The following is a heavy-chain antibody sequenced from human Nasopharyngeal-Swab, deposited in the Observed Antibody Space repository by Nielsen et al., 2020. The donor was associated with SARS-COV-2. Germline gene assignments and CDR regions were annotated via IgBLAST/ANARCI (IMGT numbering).Heavy chain of an antibody. J-gene: IGHJ4*02. CDR1: GYTFTSYG. D-gene: IGHD3-22*01. V-gene: IGHV1-18*01. Sequence: SVNVSCKASGYTFTSYGISWVRQAPGQGLEWMGWISAYNGNTNYAQKLQGRVTMTTDTSTSTAYMELRSLRSDDTAVYYCARVGSYYYDSSGYAGSSYYFDYWGQGTLVTVSS. CDR3: ARVGSYYYDSSGYAGSSYYFDY. CDR2: ISAYNGNT.